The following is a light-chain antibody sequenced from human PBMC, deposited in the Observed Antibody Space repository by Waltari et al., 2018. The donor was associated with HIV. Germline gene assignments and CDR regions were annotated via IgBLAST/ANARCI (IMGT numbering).Light chain of an antibody. CDR1: QHIGFS. V-gene: IGKV1-39*01. CDR2: ATS. Sequence: DVQMTQSPTFLSASVTDSVTISCRTRQHIGFSVTWYQHKSGRAPKLLVAATSNLQSGVPARFSGSCFGTQFRLTITEIQPDDFAHYFCQQSYSLPYTFGQGT. CDR3: QQSYSLPYT. J-gene: IGKJ2*01.